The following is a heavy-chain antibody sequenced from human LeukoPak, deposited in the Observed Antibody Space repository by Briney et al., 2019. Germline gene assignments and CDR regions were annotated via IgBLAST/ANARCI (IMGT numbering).Heavy chain of an antibody. CDR2: ISGSGGSI. CDR3: ASLDI. V-gene: IGHV3-23*01. Sequence: PGGSLRLSCAASGFNFSRYAISWVRQAPGKGLEWLSSISGSGGSIYYADSVKGRFTISRDNSKNTLYLELSSLRAEDTAVYYCASLDIWGQGTMVTVSS. J-gene: IGHJ3*02. CDR1: GFNFSRYA.